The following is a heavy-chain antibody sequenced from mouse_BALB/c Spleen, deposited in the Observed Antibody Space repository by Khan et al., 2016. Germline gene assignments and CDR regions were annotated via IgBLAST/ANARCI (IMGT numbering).Heavy chain of an antibody. D-gene: IGHD2-3*01. Sequence: QIQLVQSGPELKKPGETVRISCKASGYTFTTAGMQWVQKMPGKGLKWIGWINTHSGVPKYAEDFKGRFAFSLETSASTAYLQISNLKNEDTSTYFCARGKDGDYFDYWGQGTTLTVSS. J-gene: IGHJ2*01. V-gene: IGHV9-4*02. CDR2: INTHSGVP. CDR3: ARGKDGDYFDY. CDR1: GYTFTTAG.